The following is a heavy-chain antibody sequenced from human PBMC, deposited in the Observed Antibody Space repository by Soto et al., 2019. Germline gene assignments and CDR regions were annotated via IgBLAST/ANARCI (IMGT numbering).Heavy chain of an antibody. CDR3: AREVDYGDYAVDFDY. Sequence: GGSLRLSCAASGFTFSSYSMNWVRQAPGKGLEWVSYISSSSSTIYYADSVKGRFTISRDNAKNSLYLQMNSLGAEDTAVYYCAREVDYGDYAVDFDYWGQGTLVTVSS. V-gene: IGHV3-48*01. J-gene: IGHJ4*02. CDR1: GFTFSSYS. CDR2: ISSSSSTI. D-gene: IGHD4-17*01.